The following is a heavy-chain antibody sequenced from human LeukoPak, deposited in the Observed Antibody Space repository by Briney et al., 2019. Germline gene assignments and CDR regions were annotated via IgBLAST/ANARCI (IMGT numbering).Heavy chain of an antibody. D-gene: IGHD3-10*01. CDR2: ISAYNDNT. V-gene: IGHV1-18*01. Sequence: ASVKVSCKASGYKFTSFGISWVRQAPGQGLEWMGWISAYNDNTIYAQKLQGRVIMTTDTSTRIAYMDLRSLRSDDTAVYYCARDRRPRPGSGTPYYQNGMDVWGQGTTVTVSS. CDR1: GYKFTSFG. CDR3: ARDRRPRPGSGTPYYQNGMDV. J-gene: IGHJ6*02.